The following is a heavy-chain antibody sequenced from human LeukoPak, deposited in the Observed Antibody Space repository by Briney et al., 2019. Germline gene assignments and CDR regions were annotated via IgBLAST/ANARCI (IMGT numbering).Heavy chain of an antibody. D-gene: IGHD1-1*01. CDR2: ISYDGSTK. V-gene: IGHV3-30-3*01. J-gene: IGHJ3*02. Sequence: GGSLRLSCAASGFTFNTYAMHWVRQAPGKGLEWVAFISYDGSTKYYADSVKGRFTISRDNSKNTVYLQMDSLRPEDTAVCYCARARGTTGTTRIAFDIWGQGTMVTVSS. CDR1: GFTFNTYA. CDR3: ARARGTTGTTRIAFDI.